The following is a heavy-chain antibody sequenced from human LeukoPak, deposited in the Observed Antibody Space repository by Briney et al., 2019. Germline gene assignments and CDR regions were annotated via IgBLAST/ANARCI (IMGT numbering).Heavy chain of an antibody. D-gene: IGHD2-2*03. CDR3: TKDMDPGGINV. Sequence: PGRSLRLSCGASGFTFHEKYAMHWVRQAPGKGLEWVSGFSLDSGNVGYADSVRGRFTVSRDRAKNSLYLQMNYLRPEDTALYFCTKDMDPGGINVWGQGTTVIVSS. CDR2: FSLDSGNV. CDR1: GFTFHEKYA. J-gene: IGHJ6*02. V-gene: IGHV3-9*01.